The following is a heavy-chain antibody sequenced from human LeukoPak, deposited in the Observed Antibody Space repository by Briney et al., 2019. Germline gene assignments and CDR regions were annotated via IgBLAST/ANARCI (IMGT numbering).Heavy chain of an antibody. D-gene: IGHD3-3*02. CDR2: ISSSSSYI. J-gene: IGHJ4*02. Sequence: GGSLRLSCAASGLTFSSYSMNWVRQAPGKGLEWVSPISSSSSYIYYADSVKGRFTISRDNAKNTLYLQMNSLRAEDTAVYYCARDHFWSGNFDYWGQGTLVTVSS. CDR1: GLTFSSYS. V-gene: IGHV3-21*01. CDR3: ARDHFWSGNFDY.